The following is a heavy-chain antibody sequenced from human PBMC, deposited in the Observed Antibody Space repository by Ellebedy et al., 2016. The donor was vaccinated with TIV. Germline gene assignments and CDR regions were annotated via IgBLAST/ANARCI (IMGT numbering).Heavy chain of an antibody. CDR1: GFTFTNYI. CDR2: INTRSTYM. CDR3: ARDRGGSSLDS. V-gene: IGHV3-21*01. D-gene: IGHD1-26*01. Sequence: GESLKISXDASGFTFTNYIMNCVRQAPGNGLECVSSINTRSTYMYYADSIKGRFAISRDNAKNSLYLQMNSLRAEDTAVYYCARDRGGSSLDSWGQGTLVTVSS. J-gene: IGHJ4*02.